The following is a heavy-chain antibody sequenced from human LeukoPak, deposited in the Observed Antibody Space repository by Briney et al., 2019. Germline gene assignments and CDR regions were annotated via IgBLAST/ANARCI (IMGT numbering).Heavy chain of an antibody. D-gene: IGHD2-2*01. CDR1: GFTFSSYA. Sequence: PGGSLRLSCGASGFTFSSYAMHWVRQAPGKGLEWVAVISYDGSNKYYADSVKGRFTISRDNSKNTLYLQMNSLRAEDTAVYYCARDRFWSVVPAAIPYYFDYWGQGTLVTVSS. CDR3: ARDRFWSVVPAAIPYYFDY. CDR2: ISYDGSNK. V-gene: IGHV3-30*04. J-gene: IGHJ4*02.